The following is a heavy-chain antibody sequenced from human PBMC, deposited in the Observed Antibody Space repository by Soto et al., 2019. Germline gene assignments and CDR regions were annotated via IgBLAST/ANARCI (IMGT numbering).Heavy chain of an antibody. CDR3: ARFSGSYSDRYFDY. CDR1: GGSTSSSSYQ. CDR2: VYYNGNT. J-gene: IGHJ4*02. D-gene: IGHD1-26*01. Sequence: SETLSLTCTVSGGSTSSSSYQWVWIRPPPGKGLEWIGNVYYNGNTYYNPSLSSRLTISVDTSNNQFSLKVKSVTAADTAVYYCARFSGSYSDRYFDYWGQGTLVTVSS. V-gene: IGHV4-39*01.